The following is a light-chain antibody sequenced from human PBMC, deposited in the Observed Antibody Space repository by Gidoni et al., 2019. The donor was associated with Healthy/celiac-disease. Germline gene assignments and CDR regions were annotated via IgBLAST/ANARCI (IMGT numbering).Light chain of an antibody. J-gene: IGLJ1*01. Sequence: QSALPQPASVSGSPGQSITISCTGTSSDVGGYNYVSWSQQHPGKAPKLMIYEVSNRPSGVPDRFSGSKSGNTASLTISGLQAEDEADYYCSSYTSSSTPYVFGTGTKVTVL. CDR1: SSDVGGYNY. V-gene: IGLV2-14*01. CDR2: EVS. CDR3: SSYTSSSTPYV.